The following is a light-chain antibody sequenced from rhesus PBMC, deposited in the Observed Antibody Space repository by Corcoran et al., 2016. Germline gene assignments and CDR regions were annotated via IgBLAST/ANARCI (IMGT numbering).Light chain of an antibody. V-gene: IGKV1-28*03. Sequence: DIQMTQSPSSLSASVGDTVTITCRASQGISTYLNWFQQKPGKAPKLLIYAASSLESGVPSRFSGSGSGTVFTLTISSLQPEDFAVYYCLQHNRYPLTFGGGTKVELK. CDR1: QGISTY. CDR3: LQHNRYPLT. CDR2: AAS. J-gene: IGKJ4*01.